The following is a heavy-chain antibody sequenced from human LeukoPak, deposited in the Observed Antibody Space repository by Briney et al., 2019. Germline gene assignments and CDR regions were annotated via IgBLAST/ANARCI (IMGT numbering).Heavy chain of an antibody. CDR1: GFTFRNYG. CDR3: AKGHGDWYFYYFDY. J-gene: IGHJ4*02. CDR2: ISGSGDST. Sequence: GGSLRLSCAVSGFTFRNYGMSWVRQAPGKGLEWVSVISGSGDSTYYTDSVKGRFTISRDNDKNTLYLQMSSLRDEDTAIYYCAKGHGDWYFYYFDYWGQGTLVTVSS. V-gene: IGHV3-23*01. D-gene: IGHD2-21*02.